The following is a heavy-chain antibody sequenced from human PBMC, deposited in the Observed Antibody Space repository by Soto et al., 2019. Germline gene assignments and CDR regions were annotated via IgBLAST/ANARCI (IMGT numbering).Heavy chain of an antibody. J-gene: IGHJ1*01. CDR1: GGTFSSYA. D-gene: IGHD6-13*01. Sequence: QVQLVQSGAEVKKPGSSVKVSCKASGGTFSSYAISWLRQAPGQGLEWMGGIIPIFGTANYAQKFQGRVTLTADESTSTAYMELSSLRSEDTAIYYCARMGGSSWYWEYFQHWGQGTLVTVSS. CDR2: IIPIFGTA. V-gene: IGHV1-69*01. CDR3: ARMGGSSWYWEYFQH.